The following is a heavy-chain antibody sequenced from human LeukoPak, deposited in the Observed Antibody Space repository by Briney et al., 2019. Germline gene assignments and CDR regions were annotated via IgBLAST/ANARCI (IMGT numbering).Heavy chain of an antibody. J-gene: IGHJ3*02. V-gene: IGHV3-66*01. D-gene: IGHD3-10*01. CDR2: INSGGGT. Sequence: GGSLRLSCAASGFTVSGNYMSWVRQAPGKGLDWVSVINSGGGTYYADSVQGRFTVSRDNSKNTLYLQMNSLRAEDTAVYYCARDRLLVRGVWNAFDIWGQGTMVTVSS. CDR3: ARDRLLVRGVWNAFDI. CDR1: GFTVSGNY.